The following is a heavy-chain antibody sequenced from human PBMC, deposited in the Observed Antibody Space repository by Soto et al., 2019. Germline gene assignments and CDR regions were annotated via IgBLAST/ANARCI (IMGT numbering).Heavy chain of an antibody. CDR3: ARPRSSSRNYYGMDV. CDR2: MHYNGYT. CDR1: SDSISNYY. V-gene: IGHV4-59*08. D-gene: IGHD6-13*01. J-gene: IGHJ6*02. Sequence: PSETLSLTCTVSSDSISNYYCSWFRQPPGKGLEWIGYMHYNGYTSYNPSLRSRVTISVDTSKNQFSLKLTSVTVADTAMYYCARPRSSSRNYYGMDVCGQGTTVTVSS.